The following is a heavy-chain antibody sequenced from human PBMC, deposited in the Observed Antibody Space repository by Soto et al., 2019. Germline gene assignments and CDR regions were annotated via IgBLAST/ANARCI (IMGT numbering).Heavy chain of an antibody. CDR3: ARDGSGYHYGMDV. V-gene: IGHV3-66*01. D-gene: IGHD2-15*01. Sequence: GGSLRLSCAASGFGVSNNYMSWVRQAPGKGLEWVSAINSGGSTYYADSVKGRFTISRDNSKNTLYLQMNSLRAEDTAVYYCARDGSGYHYGMDVWGQGTTVTVSS. CDR1: GFGVSNNY. J-gene: IGHJ6*02. CDR2: INSGGST.